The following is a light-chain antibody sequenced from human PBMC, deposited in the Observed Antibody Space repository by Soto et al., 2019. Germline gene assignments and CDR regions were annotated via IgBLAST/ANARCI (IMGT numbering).Light chain of an antibody. J-gene: IGKJ3*01. CDR2: DAS. V-gene: IGKV1-9*01. CDR1: QGISGC. CDR3: QHVNRYFPT. Sequence: DLQLTQSPSFLSASVGDRVTLTCRASQGISGCLAWYQQKPGKAPKLLNNDASTLQSGVPSRFSGSASGTQFTLKISSLQPEEFATYYCQHVNRYFPTFGPGTKVDIK.